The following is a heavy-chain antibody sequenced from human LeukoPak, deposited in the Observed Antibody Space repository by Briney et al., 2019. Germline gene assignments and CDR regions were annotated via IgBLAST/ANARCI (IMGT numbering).Heavy chain of an antibody. CDR2: IHSGGTT. J-gene: IGHJ4*02. Sequence: GGSLRLSCAASGFTVSSNYMSWVRQAPGKGLEWASIIHSGGTTYYADSVKGRFTISRDNSKNTLYLQRTSLRAEDTAVYYCAKDIRRDMVRGVILVFWGQGTLVTVSS. D-gene: IGHD3-10*01. V-gene: IGHV3-53*01. CDR3: AKDIRRDMVRGVILVF. CDR1: GFTVSSNY.